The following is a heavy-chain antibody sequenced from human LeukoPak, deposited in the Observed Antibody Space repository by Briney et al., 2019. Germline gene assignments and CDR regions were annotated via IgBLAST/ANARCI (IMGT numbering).Heavy chain of an antibody. J-gene: IGHJ4*02. CDR2: INPNSGGT. V-gene: IGHV1-2*02. D-gene: IGHD3-10*01. CDR3: ARVRGITMVRGVPTVGY. CDR1: GYTFTRYY. Sequence: ASVKVSCKAAGYTFTRYYMHWVRQAPGQGLGWMRGINPNSGGTNYAQKFQGRVTMTRDTSISTAYMELSRLRSDDTAVYYCARVRGITMVRGVPTVGYWGQGTLVTVSS.